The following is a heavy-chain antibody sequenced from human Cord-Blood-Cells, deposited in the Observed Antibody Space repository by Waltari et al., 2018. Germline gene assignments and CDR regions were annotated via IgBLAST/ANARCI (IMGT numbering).Heavy chain of an antibody. V-gene: IGHV4-30-2*01. CDR1: GGSISSGGYS. D-gene: IGHD6-6*01. CDR2: IYHSGST. CDR3: ARVLAARPFAFDI. J-gene: IGHJ3*02. Sequence: PSQTLSLTCAVSGGSISSGGYSWSWIRQPPGKGLGWIGYIYHSGSTYYNPSLKSRVTISVDRSKNQFSLKLSSVTAADTAVYYCARVLAARPFAFDIWGQGTMVTVSS.